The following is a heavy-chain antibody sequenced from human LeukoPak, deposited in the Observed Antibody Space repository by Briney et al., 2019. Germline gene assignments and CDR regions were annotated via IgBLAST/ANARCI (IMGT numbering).Heavy chain of an antibody. D-gene: IGHD6-13*01. CDR3: ARGRAAGISAEYFQH. Sequence: GGSPRLSCAASGFTFSSYAIHWVRQAPGKGLEYVSAISSNGGSTYYANSVKGRFTISRDNSKNTLYLQMGSLRAEDMAVYYCARGRAAGISAEYFQHWGQGTLVTVSS. J-gene: IGHJ1*01. CDR1: GFTFSSYA. V-gene: IGHV3-64*01. CDR2: ISSNGGST.